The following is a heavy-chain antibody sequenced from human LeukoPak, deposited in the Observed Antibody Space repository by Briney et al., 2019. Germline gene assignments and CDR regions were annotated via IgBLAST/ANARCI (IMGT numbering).Heavy chain of an antibody. CDR2: IYYTGST. CDR3: ARVGFGNTPHPIDY. V-gene: IGHV4-59*12. D-gene: IGHD4-23*01. CDR1: GGSISSYY. J-gene: IGHJ4*02. Sequence: PSETLSLTCTVSGGSISSYYWSWIRQPPGKGLEWIGYIYYTGSTDYNPSLKSRVTISVDTSKNQFSLQLSSVTAADTAVYYCARVGFGNTPHPIDYWGQGTLVTVSS.